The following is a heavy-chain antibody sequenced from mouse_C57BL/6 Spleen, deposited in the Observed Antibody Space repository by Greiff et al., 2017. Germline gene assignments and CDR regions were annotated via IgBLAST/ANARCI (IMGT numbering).Heavy chain of an antibody. Sequence: QVQLQQSGPELVKPGASVKISCKASGYAFSSSWMNWVKQRPGKGLEWIGRIYPGDGDTNYNGKFKGKATLTADKSSSTAYMHLSSLTSEDSAVYFCARYDDYDGFDYWGQGTTLTVSS. V-gene: IGHV1-82*01. CDR1: GYAFSSSW. CDR2: IYPGDGDT. J-gene: IGHJ2*01. CDR3: ARYDDYDGFDY. D-gene: IGHD2-4*01.